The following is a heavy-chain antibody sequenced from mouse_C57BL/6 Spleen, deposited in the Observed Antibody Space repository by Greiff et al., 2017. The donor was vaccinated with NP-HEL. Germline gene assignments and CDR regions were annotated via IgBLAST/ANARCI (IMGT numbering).Heavy chain of an antibody. CDR1: GYTFTDYY. Sequence: VQLQQSGPELVKPGASVKISCKASGYTFTDYYMNWVKQSPGKSLEWIGEINPNNGGTSYNQKFKGKATLTVDKSSSTAYMELRSLTSEDSAVYYCERHYGSGDYWGKGTTLTVSS. CDR2: INPNNGGT. J-gene: IGHJ2*01. CDR3: ERHYGSGDY. D-gene: IGHD1-1*01. V-gene: IGHV1-26*01.